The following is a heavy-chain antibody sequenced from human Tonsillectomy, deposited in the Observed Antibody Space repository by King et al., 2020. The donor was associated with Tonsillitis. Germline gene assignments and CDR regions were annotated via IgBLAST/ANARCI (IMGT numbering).Heavy chain of an antibody. CDR1: GGSFSGYY. V-gene: IGHV4-34*01. D-gene: IGHD6-19*01. J-gene: IGHJ3*02. CDR3: AREGKAVAGLAFDI. CDR2: INHSGST. Sequence: VQLQQWGAGLLKPSETLSLTCAVYGGSFSGYYWSWIRQPPGKGLEWIGEINHSGSTNYNPSLKRRVTISVDTSKNQFSLKLSSVTAADTAVYYCAREGKAVAGLAFDIWGQGTMVTVSS.